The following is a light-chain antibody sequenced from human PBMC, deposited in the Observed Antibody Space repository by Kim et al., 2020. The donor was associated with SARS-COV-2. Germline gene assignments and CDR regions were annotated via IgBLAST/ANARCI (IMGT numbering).Light chain of an antibody. CDR2: GKN. CDR3: NCRDSNHWV. V-gene: IGLV3-19*01. CDR1: SHRAHY. Sequence: VALGQTVKITCQGDSHRAHYASWSRQKPGQAPVLVIYGKNNRPSGIPARVSGSTSGNTASLTITGAQAEDEADYYCNCRDSNHWVFGGGTKLTVL. J-gene: IGLJ3*02.